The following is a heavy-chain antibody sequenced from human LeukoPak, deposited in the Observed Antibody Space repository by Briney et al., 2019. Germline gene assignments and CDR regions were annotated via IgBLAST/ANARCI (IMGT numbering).Heavy chain of an antibody. CDR1: GFTFTDYY. J-gene: IGHJ4*02. Sequence: GGSLRLSCAASGFTFTDYYMSWVRQAPGKGLEWVSYISSSGSTIYYADPVKGRFTISRDNAKNSLYLQMNSLRAEDTAVYYCARDIHTVTSGREYWGQGTLVTVSS. CDR2: ISSSGSTI. V-gene: IGHV3-11*01. CDR3: ARDIHTVTSGREY. D-gene: IGHD4-17*01.